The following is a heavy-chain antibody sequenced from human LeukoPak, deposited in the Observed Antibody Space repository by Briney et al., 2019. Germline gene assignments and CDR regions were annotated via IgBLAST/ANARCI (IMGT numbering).Heavy chain of an antibody. CDR3: ATAGRRLFGVLIPLSFDY. Sequence: ASVKVSCKASGYTFTNYYIHWVRQAPGQGLEWMGMIIPSDGFTTYAQKFQGRLTMTRDMSTSTVYMELSSLRSEDTALYYCATAGRRLFGVLIPLSFDYWGQGTLVTVSS. J-gene: IGHJ4*02. V-gene: IGHV1-46*01. D-gene: IGHD3-3*01. CDR1: GYTFTNYY. CDR2: IIPSDGFT.